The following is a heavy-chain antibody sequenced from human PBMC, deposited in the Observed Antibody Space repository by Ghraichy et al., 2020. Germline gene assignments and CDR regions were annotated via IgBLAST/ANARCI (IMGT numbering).Heavy chain of an antibody. D-gene: IGHD5-24*01. CDR3: ARDLFRGDGYNFIYYSGMDV. V-gene: IGHV3-43*01. CDR1: GFTFEDYS. J-gene: IGHJ6*02. CDR2: ITWDGDST. Sequence: GESLNISCAASGFTFEDYSMHWVRQAPGKGLEWVSLITWDGDSTYYAESVKGRFTISRDNSKNSLYLQMNSLRTEDTALYYCARDLFRGDGYNFIYYSGMDVWGQGTTVTSP.